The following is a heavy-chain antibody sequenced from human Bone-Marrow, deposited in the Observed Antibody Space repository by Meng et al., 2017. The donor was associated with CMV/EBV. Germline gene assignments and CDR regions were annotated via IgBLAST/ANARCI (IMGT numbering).Heavy chain of an antibody. V-gene: IGHV1-18*01. CDR3: GRDRKNLYYYGSGRPDAFDI. D-gene: IGHD3-10*01. CDR1: GYTFTSYG. Sequence: ASVKVSCKASGYTFTSYGISWVRQAPGQGLEWMGWISAYNGNTNYAQKLQGRVTMTTDTSTSTAYKELRSLRSDDTAVYYCGRDRKNLYYYGSGRPDAFDIWGQGTMVTVSS. J-gene: IGHJ3*02. CDR2: ISAYNGNT.